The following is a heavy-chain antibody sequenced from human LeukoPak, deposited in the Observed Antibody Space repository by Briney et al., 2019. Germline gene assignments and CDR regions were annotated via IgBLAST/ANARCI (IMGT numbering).Heavy chain of an antibody. D-gene: IGHD3-10*01. Sequence: PGGSLRLSCAASGFTFSDYYMSWIRKAPGKGVEWVSYISSSGSTIYYADSVKGRFTISRDNAKNSLYLQVNSLRAEDTSVYYCARDIYGSGPPVGDTIDYWGQGTLVTVSS. CDR3: ARDIYGSGPPVGDTIDY. J-gene: IGHJ4*02. CDR2: ISSSGSTI. CDR1: GFTFSDYY. V-gene: IGHV3-11*04.